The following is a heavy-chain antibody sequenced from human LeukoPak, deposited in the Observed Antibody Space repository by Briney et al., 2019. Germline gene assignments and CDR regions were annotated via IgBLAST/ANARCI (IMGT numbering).Heavy chain of an antibody. Sequence: SETLSLTCTVSGGSISGYYRSWIRQPAGKGLEWIGRIYTSGSTNYNPSLKSRVTISVDKSKNQFSLKLSSVTAADTAVYYCARAYCSSTSCSPGVYYMLLWARKTAVTVSS. J-gene: IGHJ6*03. CDR1: GGSISGYY. CDR3: ARAYCSSTSCSPGVYYMLL. D-gene: IGHD2-2*01. CDR2: IYTSGST. V-gene: IGHV4-4*07.